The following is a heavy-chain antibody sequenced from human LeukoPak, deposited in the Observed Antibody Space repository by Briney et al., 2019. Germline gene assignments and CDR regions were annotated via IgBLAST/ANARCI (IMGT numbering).Heavy chain of an antibody. Sequence: SETLSLTCAVYGGSFSGYYWSWLRQPPGKGLEWIGEINHSGSTNYNPSLKSGVTISVDTSKNQFSLKLSSVTAADTAVYYCARGLYDFWSGYPTGAFDIWGQGTMVTVSS. CDR3: ARGLYDFWSGYPTGAFDI. V-gene: IGHV4-34*01. D-gene: IGHD3-3*01. CDR1: GGSFSGYY. J-gene: IGHJ3*02. CDR2: INHSGST.